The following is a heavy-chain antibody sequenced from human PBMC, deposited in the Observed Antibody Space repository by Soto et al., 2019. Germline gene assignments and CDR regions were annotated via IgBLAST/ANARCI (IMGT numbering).Heavy chain of an antibody. CDR1: GFTFSTYS. CDR3: ARVPLSLHDYYYALDV. V-gene: IGHV3-21*01. CDR2: ISSTSNYI. Sequence: GGSLRLSCAASGFTFSTYSMSWVRQAPGKGLEWVSSISSTSNYIYYADSVKGRFTISRDNAKNSLYLQMNSLRAEDTALYYCARVPLSLHDYYYALDVWGQGT. J-gene: IGHJ6*02.